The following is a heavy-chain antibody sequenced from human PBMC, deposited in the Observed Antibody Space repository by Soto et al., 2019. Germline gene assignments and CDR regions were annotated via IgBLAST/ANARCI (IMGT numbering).Heavy chain of an antibody. CDR2: INQDGSEK. J-gene: IGHJ4*02. CDR3: ARDRAAYAY. D-gene: IGHD3-16*01. CDR1: GLTFSTYW. V-gene: IGHV3-7*03. Sequence: PGGSLRLSCAASGLTFSTYWMSWVRQAPGKGLEWVANINQDGSEKNYVDSVKGRFTISRDNAKKSLYLQMNSMRAEDTAVYYCARDRAAYAYWGQGTLVT.